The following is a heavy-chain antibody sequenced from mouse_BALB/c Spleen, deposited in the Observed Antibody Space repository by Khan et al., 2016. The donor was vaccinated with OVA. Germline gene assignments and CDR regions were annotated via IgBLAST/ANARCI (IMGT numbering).Heavy chain of an antibody. CDR1: GYTFTSYW. J-gene: IGHJ2*01. CDR2: INPTSGCT. V-gene: IGHV1-7*01. CDR3: ARDRIDY. Sequence: VQLQESGAELAKPGASVKMSCTASGYTFTSYWMHWIKQRPGQGLEWIGYINPTSGCTDYNQKFKDKATLTADKSSSTAYMQLSSLTSDDSAVYYCARDRIDYWGQGTALTVSS.